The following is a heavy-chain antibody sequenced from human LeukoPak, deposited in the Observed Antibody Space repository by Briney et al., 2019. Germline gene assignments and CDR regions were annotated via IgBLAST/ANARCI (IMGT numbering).Heavy chain of an antibody. CDR3: ARHVRIFGMVSYFDY. CDR1: GASISNYY. CDR2: VSYSGRT. Sequence: SETLSLTCTVSGASISNYYWSWIRHPPGKGLECIGYVSYSGRTNHNPSLKSRVTISADTSKNQFSLKLTSVTAADTAVYCCARHVRIFGMVSYFDYWGQGTLVTVSP. J-gene: IGHJ4*02. D-gene: IGHD3-3*01. V-gene: IGHV4-59*08.